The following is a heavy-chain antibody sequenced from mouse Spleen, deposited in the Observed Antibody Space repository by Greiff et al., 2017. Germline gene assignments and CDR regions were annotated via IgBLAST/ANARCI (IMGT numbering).Heavy chain of an antibody. CDR1: GFAFSSYD. CDR2: ISSGGGST. V-gene: IGHV5-12-1*01. Sequence: EVKLQESGGGLVKPGGSLKLSCAASGFAFSSYDMSWVRQTPEKRLEWVAYISSGGGSTYYPDTVKGRFTISRDNAKNTLYLQMSSLKSEDTAMYYCARRDYYSDYWGQGTTLTVSS. CDR3: ARRDYYSDY. J-gene: IGHJ2*01.